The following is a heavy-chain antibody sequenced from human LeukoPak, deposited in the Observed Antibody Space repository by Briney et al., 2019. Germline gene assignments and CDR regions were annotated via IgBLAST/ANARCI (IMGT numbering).Heavy chain of an antibody. CDR1: GFTLRSYV. CDR2: ISGSGDST. J-gene: IGHJ6*03. CDR3: ARDRKYYYHMDV. D-gene: IGHD1-14*01. V-gene: IGHV3-23*01. Sequence: PGGSLRLSCVASGFTLRSYVMNWVRQTPGKGLEWVSSISGSGDSTFYADSVKGRFSISRDNSKNTLYLQVNGLRTEDTAVYYCARDRKYYYHMDVWGKGTTVTVSS.